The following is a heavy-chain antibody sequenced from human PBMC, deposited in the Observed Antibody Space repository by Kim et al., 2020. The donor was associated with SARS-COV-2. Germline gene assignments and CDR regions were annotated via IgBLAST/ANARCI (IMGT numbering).Heavy chain of an antibody. CDR1: GFTFSSYW. J-gene: IGHJ3*02. D-gene: IGHD1-26*01. V-gene: IGHV3-74*01. Sequence: GGSLRLSCAASGFTFSSYWMHWVRQAPGKGLVWVSRINSDGSSTSYADSVKGRFTISRDNAKNTLYLQMNSLRAEDTAVYYCARRCVGRMDAFDIWGQGTMVTVSS. CDR3: ARRCVGRMDAFDI. CDR2: INSDGSST.